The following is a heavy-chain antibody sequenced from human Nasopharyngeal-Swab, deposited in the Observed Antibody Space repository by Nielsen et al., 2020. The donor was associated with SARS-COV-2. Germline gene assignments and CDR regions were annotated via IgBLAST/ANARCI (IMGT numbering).Heavy chain of an antibody. Sequence: GESLKISCAASGFNFRNFAMSWVRQAPGKGLEWVSVIYSGGSSTYYADSVKGRFTISRDNSKNTLYLQMNSLRAEDTAVYYCAKDQRYSGYDSFDYWGQGTLVTVSS. CDR3: AKDQRYSGYDSFDY. V-gene: IGHV3-23*03. CDR2: IYSGGSST. CDR1: GFNFRNFA. J-gene: IGHJ4*02. D-gene: IGHD5-12*01.